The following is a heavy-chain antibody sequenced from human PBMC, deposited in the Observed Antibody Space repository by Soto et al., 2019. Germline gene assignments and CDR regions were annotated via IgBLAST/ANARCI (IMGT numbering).Heavy chain of an antibody. V-gene: IGHV1-2*04. Sequence: ASVKVSCKASGYTFTGYYMHWVRQAPGQGLEWMGWINPNSGGTNYAQKFQGWVTMTRDTSISTAYMELSRLRSDDTAVYYCARGGFRVVSSYYYYMDVWGKGTTVTVSS. J-gene: IGHJ6*03. D-gene: IGHD2-2*01. CDR3: ARGGFRVVSSYYYYMDV. CDR1: GYTFTGYY. CDR2: INPNSGGT.